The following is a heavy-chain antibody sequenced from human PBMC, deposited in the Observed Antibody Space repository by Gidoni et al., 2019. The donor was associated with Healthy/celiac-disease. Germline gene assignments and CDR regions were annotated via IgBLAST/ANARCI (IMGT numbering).Heavy chain of an antibody. CDR1: GDSVPSNSAA. CDR3: ARVGVDNWNAKVSGRFDY. V-gene: IGHV6-1*01. D-gene: IGHD1-20*01. J-gene: IGHJ4*02. CDR2: TYYGSKWYN. Sequence: QVQPQQSGPGLVKPSQTLSLTCAISGDSVPSNSAASNWIRQSPSRGLEWLGRTYYGSKWYNDYAVSVKSRITINPDTSKNQFSLQLNSVTPEDTAVYYCARVGVDNWNAKVSGRFDYWGQGTLVTVSS.